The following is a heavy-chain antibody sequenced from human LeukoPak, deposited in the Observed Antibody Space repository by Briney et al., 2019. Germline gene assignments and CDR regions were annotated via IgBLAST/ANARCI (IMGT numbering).Heavy chain of an antibody. CDR2: ISSSGSTI. CDR1: GFIFNSYE. J-gene: IGHJ6*04. V-gene: IGHV3-48*03. CDR3: AELGITMIGGV. D-gene: IGHD3-10*02. Sequence: GGSLRLSCAASGFIFNSYEMNWVRQAPGKGLEWVSYISSSGSTIYYADSVKGRFTISRDNAKNSLYLQMNSLRAEDTAVYYCAELGITMIGGVWGKGTTVTISS.